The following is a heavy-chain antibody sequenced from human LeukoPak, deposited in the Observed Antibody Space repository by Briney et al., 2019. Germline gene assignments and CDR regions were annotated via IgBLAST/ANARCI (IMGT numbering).Heavy chain of an antibody. CDR2: ISSSSSYI. J-gene: IGHJ5*02. D-gene: IGHD6-13*01. Sequence: GGSLRLSCAASGFTFSSYSMNWVRQAPGKGLEWVSSISSSSSYIYYAASVKGRFTISRDNAKNSLYLQMNSLRAEDTAVYYCARGVIAAAITNWFDPWGQGTLVTVSS. CDR1: GFTFSSYS. V-gene: IGHV3-21*01. CDR3: ARGVIAAAITNWFDP.